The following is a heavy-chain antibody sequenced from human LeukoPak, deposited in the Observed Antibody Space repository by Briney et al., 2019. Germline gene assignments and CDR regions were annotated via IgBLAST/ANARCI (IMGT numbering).Heavy chain of an antibody. CDR1: GFTFSSYS. D-gene: IGHD6-19*01. CDR3: ARDRDRSGWYRGSLDI. Sequence: GGSLRLSCAASGFTFSSYSMNWVRQAPGKGLEWVASISISSSYTYYADSVKGRFTISRDNAENSLYLQMNNLRAEDTAVYYCARDRDRSGWYRGSLDIWGQGTMVTVSS. V-gene: IGHV3-21*01. J-gene: IGHJ3*02. CDR2: ISISSSYT.